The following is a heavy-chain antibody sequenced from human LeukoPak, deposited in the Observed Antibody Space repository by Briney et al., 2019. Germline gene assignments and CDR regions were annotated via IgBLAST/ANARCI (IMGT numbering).Heavy chain of an antibody. V-gene: IGHV3-30*04. CDR3: ARINRVYYGMDV. J-gene: IGHJ6*02. Sequence: GGSLRLSCAASGFTFSDYAMHWVRQAPGKGLEWVAVISYDGSNKYYADSVKGRFTISRDNSKNTLYLQMNSLRAEDTAVYYCARINRVYYGMDVWGQGTTVTVSS. CDR1: GFTFSDYA. CDR2: ISYDGSNK.